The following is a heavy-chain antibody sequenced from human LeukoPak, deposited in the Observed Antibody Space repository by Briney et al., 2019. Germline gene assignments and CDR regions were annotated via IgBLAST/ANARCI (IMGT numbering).Heavy chain of an antibody. CDR2: INHSGST. V-gene: IGHV4-34*01. CDR1: GGSFSGYY. CDR3: ARHPPRIVVVPAAPYYYYGMDV. D-gene: IGHD2-2*01. J-gene: IGHJ6*02. Sequence: PSETLSLTCAVYGGSFSGYYWSWIRQPPGKGLEWIGEINHSGSTNYNPPLKSRVTISVDTSKNQFSLKLSSVTAADTAVYYCARHPPRIVVVPAAPYYYYGMDVWGQGTTVTVSS.